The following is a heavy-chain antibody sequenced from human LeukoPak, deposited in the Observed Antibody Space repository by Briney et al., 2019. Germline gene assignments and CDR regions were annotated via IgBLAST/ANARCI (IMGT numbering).Heavy chain of an antibody. Sequence: GGSLRLSCAASGFTFSGSAMHWVRRASGKGLEWVGRIRSKANSYATAYAASVKGRFTISRDDSKNTAYLQMNSLKTEDTAVYYCAKGGLSVAGWYFDYWGQGTLVTVSS. D-gene: IGHD6-19*01. J-gene: IGHJ4*02. CDR1: GFTFSGSA. CDR3: AKGGLSVAGWYFDY. CDR2: IRSKANSYAT. V-gene: IGHV3-73*01.